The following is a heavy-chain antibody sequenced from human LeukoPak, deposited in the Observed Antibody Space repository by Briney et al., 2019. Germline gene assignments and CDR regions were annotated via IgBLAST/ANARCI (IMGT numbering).Heavy chain of an antibody. Sequence: GGSLRLSCAASGFTSRNYAVSWVRQAPGKGLEWVSRISGSGVYIYNADSVKGRFTISRDNSKNTLYLQMNSLRAEDTAVYYCAKDLSASSPYYMDVWGKGTTVTISS. V-gene: IGHV3-23*01. D-gene: IGHD2-2*01. J-gene: IGHJ6*03. CDR2: ISGSGVYI. CDR1: GFTSRNYA. CDR3: AKDLSASSPYYMDV.